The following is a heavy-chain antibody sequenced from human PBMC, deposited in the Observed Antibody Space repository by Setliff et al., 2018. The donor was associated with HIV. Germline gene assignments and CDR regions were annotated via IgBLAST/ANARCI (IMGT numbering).Heavy chain of an antibody. CDR2: IKTKTDAGAT. J-gene: IGHJ3*02. Sequence: GGSLRLSCAASGFTFSNSMMGWVRQAPGKGLEWVGRIKTKTDAGATDYAAPVKGRFTISRDDSKNTLFLQMDSLTTEDTAVYYCITDPPVVSPDAFDIWGQGTMVTVSS. CDR1: GFTFSNSM. CDR3: ITDPPVVSPDAFDI. D-gene: IGHD3-22*01. V-gene: IGHV3-15*01.